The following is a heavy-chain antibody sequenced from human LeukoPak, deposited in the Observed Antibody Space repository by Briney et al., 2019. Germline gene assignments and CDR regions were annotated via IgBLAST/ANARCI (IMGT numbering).Heavy chain of an antibody. CDR2: IKQDGGDK. CDR1: GFTFSSYA. V-gene: IGHV3-7*01. Sequence: GGSLILSCAASGFTFSSYAMSWVRQAPGKGLEWVANIKQDGGDKYYVDSVKGRFTISRDNAKNSLYLQMNSLRVEDTAVYYCARDFDWGQGTLVTVSS. CDR3: ARDFD. J-gene: IGHJ4*02.